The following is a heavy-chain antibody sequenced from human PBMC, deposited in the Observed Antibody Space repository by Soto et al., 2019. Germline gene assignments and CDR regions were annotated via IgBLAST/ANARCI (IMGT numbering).Heavy chain of an antibody. Sequence: QLQLQESGSGLVKPSQTLSLTCAVSGGSISSGGYSWSWIRQPPGKGLEWIGYIYHSGSSYYNPSLKSRVTKSVDRSKNQFSLKLSSVTAADTDVYYCAAGGGLPRYYWGQGTLVTVSS. D-gene: IGHD5-12*01. CDR2: IYHSGSS. CDR3: AAGGGLPRYY. J-gene: IGHJ4*02. V-gene: IGHV4-30-2*01. CDR1: GGSISSGGYS.